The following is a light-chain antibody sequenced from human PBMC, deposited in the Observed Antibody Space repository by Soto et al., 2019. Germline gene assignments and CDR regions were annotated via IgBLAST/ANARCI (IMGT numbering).Light chain of an antibody. V-gene: IGLV2-14*01. Sequence: QSALTQPASVSGSPGQSITISCTGTSSDVGSYHYVSWFQQHPGKAPKLIIFEVSDRPSGVSTRVSGSKSGDTAYLTISGLPADDEGDDYCSSYTSGRDGYDFGRGTKVTVL. CDR3: SSYTSGRDGYD. J-gene: IGLJ1*01. CDR1: SSDVGSYHY. CDR2: EVS.